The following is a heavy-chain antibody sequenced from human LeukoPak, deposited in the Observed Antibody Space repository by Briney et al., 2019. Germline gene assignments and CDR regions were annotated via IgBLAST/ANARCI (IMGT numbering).Heavy chain of an antibody. Sequence: PSETLSLTCAVYGGSFSGYYWSWIRQPPGKGLEWIGEINHSGSTNYNPSLKSRVTISVDTSKNQFSLKLSSVTAADTAVYYCARAIVDDYVWGSYRLYYYYYMDVWGKGTTVTISS. CDR1: GGSFSGYY. D-gene: IGHD3-16*02. J-gene: IGHJ6*03. V-gene: IGHV4-34*01. CDR3: ARAIVDDYVWGSYRLYYYYYMDV. CDR2: INHSGST.